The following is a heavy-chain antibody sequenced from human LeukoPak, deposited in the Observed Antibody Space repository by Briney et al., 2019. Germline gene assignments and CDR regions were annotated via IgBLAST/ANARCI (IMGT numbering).Heavy chain of an antibody. CDR2: IHSDGTIT. J-gene: IGHJ4*02. CDR1: GFVFSNYW. CDR3: ARGAVAASYYFDS. V-gene: IGHV3-74*01. D-gene: IGHD6-19*01. Sequence: PGGSLSLTCAASGFVFSNYWMHWVRQAPGKGLVWVSRIHSDGTITNYADAVKRRLTISRDNAKNTLYLQVSSLTAEDTAIYYCARGAVAASYYFDSWGQGTLVTVSS.